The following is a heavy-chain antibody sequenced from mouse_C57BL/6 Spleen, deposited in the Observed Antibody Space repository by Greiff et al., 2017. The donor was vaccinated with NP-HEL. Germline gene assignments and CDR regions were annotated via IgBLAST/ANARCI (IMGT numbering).Heavy chain of an antibody. CDR1: GYTFTSYW. CDR3: ARAYGHYYAMDY. D-gene: IGHD1-1*01. J-gene: IGHJ4*01. CDR2: IHPNSGST. V-gene: IGHV1-64*01. Sequence: VQLQHPGAELVKPGASVKLSCKASGYTFTSYWMHWVKQRPGQGLEWIGMIHPNSGSTNYNEKFKSKATLTVDKSSSTAYMQLSSLTSEDSAVYYCARAYGHYYAMDYWGQGTSVTVSS.